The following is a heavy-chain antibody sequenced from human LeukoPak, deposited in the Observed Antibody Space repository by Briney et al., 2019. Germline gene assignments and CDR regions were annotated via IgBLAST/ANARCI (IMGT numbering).Heavy chain of an antibody. CDR2: ISYDGSNK. CDR1: GFTFNTYA. J-gene: IGHJ4*02. CDR3: AKDGVVRGLGPYYFDS. D-gene: IGHD3-10*01. Sequence: GRSLRLSCIASGFTFNTYAMHWVRQAPGKGLEWVAIISYDGSNKYYADSVKGRFTISRDISKNTVYLQMNSLKAEDTAVYYCAKDGVVRGLGPYYFDSWGQGSLVTVSS. V-gene: IGHV3-30-3*01.